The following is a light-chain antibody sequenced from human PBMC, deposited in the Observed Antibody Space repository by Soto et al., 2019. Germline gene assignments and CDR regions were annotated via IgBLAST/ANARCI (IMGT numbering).Light chain of an antibody. CDR2: DAS. J-gene: IGKJ4*01. Sequence: EIVLTQSPATLSLSPGERATLSCRASQSVSSYLVWYQQKPGQAPSLLIYDASNRATGIPARFSGSGSGTDFTLTISSLEPEDFAVYYCQQRSNWPLTFGGGTKVELK. CDR1: QSVSSY. V-gene: IGKV3-11*01. CDR3: QQRSNWPLT.